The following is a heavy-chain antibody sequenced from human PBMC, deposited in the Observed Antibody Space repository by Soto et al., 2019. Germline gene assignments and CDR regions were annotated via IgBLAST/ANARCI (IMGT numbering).Heavy chain of an antibody. CDR2: IYPGDSDT. CDR3: ARLSGYDSVYYYYMDV. J-gene: IGHJ6*03. V-gene: IGHV5-51*01. Sequence: PGESLKISCKGSGYSFTSYWIGWVRQMPGKGLEWMGIIYPGDSDTRYSPSFQGQVTISADKSISTAYLQWSSLKATDTAMYYCARLSGYDSVYYYYMDVWGKGTTVTVSS. D-gene: IGHD5-12*01. CDR1: GYSFTSYW.